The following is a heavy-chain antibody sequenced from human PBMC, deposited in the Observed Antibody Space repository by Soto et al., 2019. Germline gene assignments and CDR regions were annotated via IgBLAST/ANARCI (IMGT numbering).Heavy chain of an antibody. Sequence: EVHLLESGGALIQHGGSLTLSCAASGFSFSDYAMSWVRHAPGKGLERVSSISRTGDSAYYADSVKGRFAISRDRSKNRLSLQMNSLRVEDTAVYYCAKGPDGSGYYHNWFDSWGQGTLITVSS. CDR2: ISRTGDSA. D-gene: IGHD3-22*01. V-gene: IGHV3-23*01. J-gene: IGHJ5*01. CDR3: AKGPDGSGYYHNWFDS. CDR1: GFSFSDYA.